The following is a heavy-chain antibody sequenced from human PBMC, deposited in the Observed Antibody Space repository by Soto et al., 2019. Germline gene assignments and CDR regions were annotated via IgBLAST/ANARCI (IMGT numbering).Heavy chain of an antibody. CDR3: ARGVGSGSYYNQYNWFDP. J-gene: IGHJ5*02. CDR1: GYTFTNYG. Sequence: QVQLVQSGGEVKKPGASVKVSCKASGYTFTNYGISWVRQAPGQGLEWMGWINVYNGNTKYAQKVQGRVTMTTDTXTXPXXVGLGSLRSDDTAVYYCARGVGSGSYYNQYNWFDPWGQGTLVTVSS. V-gene: IGHV1-18*01. D-gene: IGHD3-10*01. CDR2: INVYNGNT.